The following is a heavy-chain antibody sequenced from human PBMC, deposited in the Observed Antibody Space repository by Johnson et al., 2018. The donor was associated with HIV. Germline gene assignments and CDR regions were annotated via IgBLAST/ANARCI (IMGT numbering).Heavy chain of an antibody. Sequence: VQLVESGGGLVKPGGSLRLSCAASGFTFSNAWMSWVRQAPGKGLEWVANIKQDGSEKYYVDSVKGRFTISRDNTKNSLYLQMNSLRAEDTAVFYCARDAGGYNDGRDAFDIWGQGTMVTVSS. J-gene: IGHJ3*02. CDR2: IKQDGSEK. CDR3: ARDAGGYNDGRDAFDI. CDR1: GFTFSNAW. V-gene: IGHV3-7*01. D-gene: IGHD5-12*01.